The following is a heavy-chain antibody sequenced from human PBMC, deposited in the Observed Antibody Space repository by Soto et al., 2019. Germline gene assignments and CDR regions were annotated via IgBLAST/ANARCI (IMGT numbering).Heavy chain of an antibody. J-gene: IGHJ6*02. V-gene: IGHV1-69*12. D-gene: IGHD5-18*01. CDR1: GGTFSSYA. CDR2: IIPIFGTA. CDR3: ARGEVVTAMAQGGYYYYGMDV. Sequence: QVQLVQSGAEVKKPGSSVKVSCKASGGTFSSYAISWVRQAPGQGLEWMGGIIPIFGTANYAQKFQGRVTITADESTXXGXMXXSSRRSEDTAVYYCARGEVVTAMAQGGYYYYGMDVWGQGTTVTVSS.